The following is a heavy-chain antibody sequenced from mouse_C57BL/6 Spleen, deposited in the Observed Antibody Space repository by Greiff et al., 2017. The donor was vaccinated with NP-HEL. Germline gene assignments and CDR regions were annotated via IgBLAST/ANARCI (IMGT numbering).Heavy chain of an antibody. D-gene: IGHD1-1*01. J-gene: IGHJ3*01. CDR1: GYAFSSSW. Sequence: VKLVESGPELVKPGASVKISCKASGYAFSSSWMNWVKQRPGKGLEWIGRIYPGDGDTNYNGKFKGKATLTADKSSSTAYMQLSSLTSEDSAVYFCASEVITTVVARGFAYWGQGTLVTVSA. V-gene: IGHV1-82*01. CDR3: ASEVITTVVARGFAY. CDR2: IYPGDGDT.